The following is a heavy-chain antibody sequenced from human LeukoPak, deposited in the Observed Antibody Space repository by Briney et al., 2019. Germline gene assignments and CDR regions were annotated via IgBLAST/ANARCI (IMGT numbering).Heavy chain of an antibody. Sequence: GGSLRLSCAASGFTFSSYWMHWVRQAPGKGLVWVSRINSDGSSTSYADSVKGRFTISRDNAKNTLYLQMNSLRAEDTAVYYCARVSSNDHGDYVKWFDPWGLGTLVTVSS. J-gene: IGHJ5*02. CDR2: INSDGSST. D-gene: IGHD4-17*01. V-gene: IGHV3-74*01. CDR3: ARVSSNDHGDYVKWFDP. CDR1: GFTFSSYW.